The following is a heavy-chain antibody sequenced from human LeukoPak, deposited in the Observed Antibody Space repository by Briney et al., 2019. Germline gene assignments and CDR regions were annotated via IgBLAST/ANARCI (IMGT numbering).Heavy chain of an antibody. V-gene: IGHV1-18*04. CDR1: GYTFTSYG. CDR3: ARDCRRGTSCYSTRLDY. J-gene: IGHJ4*02. D-gene: IGHD2-2*01. CDR2: ISAYNGNT. Sequence: ASVKVSCKASGYTFTSYGIRWVRQAPGQAREGMGWISAYNGNTNYAHKLHGRITMTTDTSTSTAYMELRSLRSDDTAVYYCARDCRRGTSCYSTRLDYWGQGTLVTVSS.